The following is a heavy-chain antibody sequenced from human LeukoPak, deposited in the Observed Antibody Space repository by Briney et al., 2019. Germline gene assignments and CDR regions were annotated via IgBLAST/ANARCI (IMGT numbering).Heavy chain of an antibody. CDR2: IRSDGRST. CDR3: ARVIGDLLDFDFDY. J-gene: IGHJ4*02. CDR1: GFMFNNYW. Sequence: GGSLRLSCAASGFMFNNYWMHWVRQAPGKGLEWVSRIRSDGRSTSYADSVKGRFTISRDNAKSMLYLQMNTVRAEDSALYYCARVIGDLLDFDFDYWGQGTLVTVSS. D-gene: IGHD2-21*02. V-gene: IGHV3-74*01.